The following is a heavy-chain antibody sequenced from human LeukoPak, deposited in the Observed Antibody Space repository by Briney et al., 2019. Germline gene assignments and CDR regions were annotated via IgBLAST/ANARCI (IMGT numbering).Heavy chain of an antibody. J-gene: IGHJ6*02. CDR3: AKLPHYDFWSGDPSYEMDV. CDR1: GFTFSSYT. V-gene: IGHV3-23*01. Sequence: PGGSLRLSCAASGFTFSSYTMSWVRQAPGKGLEWVSTITTSDGNTYYADSVKGRFTVSRVNSKNTVYLQMNGLRAEDTAVYYCAKLPHYDFWSGDPSYEMDVWGQGTTVTVSS. CDR2: ITTSDGNT. D-gene: IGHD3-3*01.